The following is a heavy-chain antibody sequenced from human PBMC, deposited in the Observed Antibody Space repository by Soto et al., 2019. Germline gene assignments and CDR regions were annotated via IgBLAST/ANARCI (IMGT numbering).Heavy chain of an antibody. CDR2: ISYDGSNK. D-gene: IGHD2-15*01. Sequence: ESVGGVVPPGRSLRLSCAASGFTFSSYGMHWVRQAPGKGLEWVAVISYDGSNKYYADSVKGRFTISRDNSKNTLYLQMNSLRAEDTAVYYCAKESVVNEYFDYWGQGTLVTVSS. V-gene: IGHV3-30*18. CDR3: AKESVVNEYFDY. CDR1: GFTFSSYG. J-gene: IGHJ4*02.